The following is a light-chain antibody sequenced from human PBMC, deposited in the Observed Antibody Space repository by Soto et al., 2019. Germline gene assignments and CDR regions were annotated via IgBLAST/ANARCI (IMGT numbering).Light chain of an antibody. J-gene: IGKJ1*01. CDR1: QNIPGY. Sequence: IQMTQSPSSLSASVGDGVTITCRSSQNIPGYLSWFQQKPGRAPKLLINAASRLQSGVPARFSGSESGTDFTLTISSLQPEDFATYYCQQTYDVPRTFGQGAKVDIK. V-gene: IGKV1-39*01. CDR2: AAS. CDR3: QQTYDVPRT.